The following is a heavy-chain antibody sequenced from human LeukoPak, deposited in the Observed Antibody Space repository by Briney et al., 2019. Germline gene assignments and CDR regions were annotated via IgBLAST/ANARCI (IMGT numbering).Heavy chain of an antibody. Sequence: SETLSLTCAVYVGSFSDYFWSWIRQPPAKGLEWIGEINHSGRTKYNPSLKSRVSISVDTSKNQFSLKLSSVTAADTAVYYCTRQPYYLDVWGKGTTVTISS. CDR1: VGSFSDYF. CDR2: INHSGRT. D-gene: IGHD3-16*01. J-gene: IGHJ6*03. V-gene: IGHV4-34*01. CDR3: TRQPYYLDV.